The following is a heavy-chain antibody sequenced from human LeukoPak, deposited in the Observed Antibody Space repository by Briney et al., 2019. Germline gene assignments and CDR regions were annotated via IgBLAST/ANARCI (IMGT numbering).Heavy chain of an antibody. V-gene: IGHV4-38-2*01. D-gene: IGHD2-2*01. Sequence: SETLSLTCVVSGYSISSGHYWVWIRQPPGKGLGWIGSIYHSGSTYYNPSLKSRVTISVDTSKNQFSLKVISVTAADTAVYYCARGPEFIRTVGMRMVGNFDYWGQGTLVTVPS. CDR2: IYHSGST. J-gene: IGHJ4*02. CDR1: GYSISSGHY. CDR3: ARGPEFIRTVGMRMVGNFDY.